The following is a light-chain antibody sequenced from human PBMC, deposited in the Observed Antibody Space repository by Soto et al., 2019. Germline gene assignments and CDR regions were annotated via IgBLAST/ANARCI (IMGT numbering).Light chain of an antibody. CDR3: QSYDSSLSGHVV. CDR1: SSNIGAGYD. V-gene: IGLV1-40*01. Sequence: QSVLTQPPSVSGAPGQRVTISCTGSSSNIGAGYDVHWYQQLPGTAPKLLIYGNSNRPSGVPDRFSGSKSGTSASLAITGLHAEDEADYCCQSYDSSLSGHVVFGGGTKLTVL. CDR2: GNS. J-gene: IGLJ2*01.